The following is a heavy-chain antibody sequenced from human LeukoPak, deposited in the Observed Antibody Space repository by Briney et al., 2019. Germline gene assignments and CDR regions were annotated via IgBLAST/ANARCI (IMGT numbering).Heavy chain of an antibody. V-gene: IGHV4-30-4*01. CDR2: IYYSGST. D-gene: IGHD5-18*01. CDR1: GGSISSGDYY. CDR3: ARTPGDTAMVPPNYFDY. J-gene: IGHJ4*02. Sequence: SETLSLICTVSGGSISSGDYYWSWTRQPPGKGLEWIGYIYYSGSTYYNPSLKSRVTISVDTSKNQFSLKLSSVTAVDTAVYYCARTPGDTAMVPPNYFDYWGQGTLVTVSS.